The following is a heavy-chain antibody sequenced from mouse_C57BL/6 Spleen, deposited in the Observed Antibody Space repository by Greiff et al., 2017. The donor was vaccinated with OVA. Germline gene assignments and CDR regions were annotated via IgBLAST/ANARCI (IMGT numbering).Heavy chain of an antibody. CDR1: GYSTTSGYY. Sequence: EVKLQESGPGLVKPSQSLSLTCSVTGYSTTSGYYWNWIRQFPGNKLEWMGYISYDGSNNYNPSLKNRISITRDTSKNQFFLKLNSVTTEDTATYYCARDRAYWGQGTLVTVSA. V-gene: IGHV3-6*01. J-gene: IGHJ3*01. CDR3: ARDRAY. CDR2: ISYDGSN.